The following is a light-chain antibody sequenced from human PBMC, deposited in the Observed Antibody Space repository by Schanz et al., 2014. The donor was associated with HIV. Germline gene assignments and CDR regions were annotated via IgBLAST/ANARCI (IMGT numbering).Light chain of an antibody. J-gene: IGLJ2*01. CDR2: DVN. CDR3: NSYTRTSTPV. CDR1: NSDNGSDKY. Sequence: QSALTQPASVSGSPGQSITISCSGTNSDNGSDKYVSWYQQRAGEGPKLIIYDVNSRPSGVSNRFSGSKSGNTASLTISGLQAEDEADYYCNSYTRTSTPVFGGGTKVTVL. V-gene: IGLV2-14*03.